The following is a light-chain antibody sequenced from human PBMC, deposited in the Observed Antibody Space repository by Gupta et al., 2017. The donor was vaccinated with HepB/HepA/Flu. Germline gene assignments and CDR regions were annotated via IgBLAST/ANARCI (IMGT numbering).Light chain of an antibody. CDR1: QNVDNW. V-gene: IGKV1-5*03. Sequence: DIQMTQSPSTLSVYVGDTVTITCRASQNVDNWVAWYQQKPGKGPKLLIHRASNLQSGVPSRFSGSGSGTEFIFTISRLQPDDFATYYCQQYKDLPTFGGGTKVEI. CDR2: RAS. J-gene: IGKJ4*01. CDR3: QQYKDLPT.